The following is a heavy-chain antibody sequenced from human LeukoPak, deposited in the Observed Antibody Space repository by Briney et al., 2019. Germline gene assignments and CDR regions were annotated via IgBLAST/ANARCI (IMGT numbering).Heavy chain of an antibody. Sequence: KASETLSLTCTVSGGSISSYYWSWIRQPPGKGLEWIGYIYYSGSTNYNPSLKSRVTISVDTSKNHFSLKLSSVTAADTAVYYCARYTYYYDSSGYEYYFDYWGQGTLVTVSS. CDR2: IYYSGST. D-gene: IGHD3-22*01. J-gene: IGHJ4*02. V-gene: IGHV4-59*01. CDR1: GGSISSYY. CDR3: ARYTYYYDSSGYEYYFDY.